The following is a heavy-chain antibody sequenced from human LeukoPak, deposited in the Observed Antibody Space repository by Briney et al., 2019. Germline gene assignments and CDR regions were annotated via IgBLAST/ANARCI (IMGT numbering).Heavy chain of an antibody. CDR3: GRGGYGYVYVDY. J-gene: IGHJ4*02. Sequence: GGSLRLSCAASRFTFCNFWMNGVRRGPGEGLEWVAHIKNDGGEEYSVDSVNGRFTIPRDNAKTSLYPQMNGLRAEVTAVYYCGRGGYGYVYVDYWGQGTLVTVSS. CDR2: IKNDGGEE. D-gene: IGHD5-12*01. V-gene: IGHV3-7*01. CDR1: RFTFCNFW.